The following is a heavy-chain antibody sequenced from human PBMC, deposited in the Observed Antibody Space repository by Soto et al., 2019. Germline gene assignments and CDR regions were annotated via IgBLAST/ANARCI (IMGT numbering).Heavy chain of an antibody. D-gene: IGHD4-17*01. CDR3: ASSEATVLDY. CDR2: THHSGRT. CDR1: GGSMSSSNW. Sequence: QVQLQESGPGLVKPSGTLSLTCTVSGGSMSSSNWWNWVRQPPGKGLEWIGETHHSGRTNYNPSLKSRVSTSVAKSKNQFSLKLSSLTAADTAVYYCASSEATVLDYWGQGTLVTVSS. J-gene: IGHJ4*02. V-gene: IGHV4-4*02.